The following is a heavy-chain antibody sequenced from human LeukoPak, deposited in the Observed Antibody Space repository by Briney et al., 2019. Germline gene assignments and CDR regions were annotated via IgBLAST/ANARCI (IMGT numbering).Heavy chain of an antibody. CDR3: ARQHSSGYLP. D-gene: IGHD3-22*01. J-gene: IGHJ4*02. V-gene: IGHV3-30*04. Sequence: GGSLRLSCAASGFTFSSYAMHWVRQAPGKGLEWVAVISYDGSNKYYADSVKGRFTISRDNSKNTLYLQMNSLRAEDTAVYYCARQHSSGYLPWGQGTLVTVSS. CDR1: GFTFSSYA. CDR2: ISYDGSNK.